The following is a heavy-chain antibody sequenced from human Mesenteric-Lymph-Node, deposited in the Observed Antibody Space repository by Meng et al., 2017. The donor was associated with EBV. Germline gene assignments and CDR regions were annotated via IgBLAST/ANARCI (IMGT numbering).Heavy chain of an antibody. J-gene: IGHJ4*02. CDR2: IYWDDDE. Sequence: QITLKESGPPLVNPTQTLTLACSFSGFSLTTSGVRVGWVRQPPGKALEWLALIYWDDDERYSPSLKNRLTVTKDTSKNQVVLTMTNMDPADTGTYYCAHRRREDTGYHSAFHHWGPGILVTVSS. D-gene: IGHD5-12*01. V-gene: IGHV2-5*02. CDR1: GFSLTTSGVR. CDR3: AHRRREDTGYHSAFHH.